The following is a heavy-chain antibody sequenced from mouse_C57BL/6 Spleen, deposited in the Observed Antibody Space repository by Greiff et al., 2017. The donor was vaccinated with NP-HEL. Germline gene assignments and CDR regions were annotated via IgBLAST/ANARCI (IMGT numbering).Heavy chain of an antibody. Sequence: QVQLQQPGAELVKPGASVKLSCKASGYTFTSYWMHWVKQRPGQGLEWIGMIHPNSGSTNYNEKFKSKATLTVDKSSSTAYMQLSSLTSEDSAVYYCAREGGLGVITTVVATSVLYFDYWGQGTTLTVSS. CDR2: IHPNSGST. J-gene: IGHJ2*01. CDR3: AREGGLGVITTVVATSVLYFDY. CDR1: GYTFTSYW. D-gene: IGHD1-1*01. V-gene: IGHV1-64*01.